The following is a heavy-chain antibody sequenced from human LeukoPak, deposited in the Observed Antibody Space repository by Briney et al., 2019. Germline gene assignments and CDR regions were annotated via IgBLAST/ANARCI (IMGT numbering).Heavy chain of an antibody. Sequence: GGSLRLSCSASGFTFSSYAMHWVRQAPGKGLEYLSAISPDGGNTYYADSVKGRFSISRDNSKNTLYLQMSSLRPEDTAVYYCVPKGTEGYWGQGTLVTVSS. CDR1: GFTFSSYA. CDR3: VPKGTEGY. J-gene: IGHJ4*02. V-gene: IGHV3-64D*06. CDR2: ISPDGGNT.